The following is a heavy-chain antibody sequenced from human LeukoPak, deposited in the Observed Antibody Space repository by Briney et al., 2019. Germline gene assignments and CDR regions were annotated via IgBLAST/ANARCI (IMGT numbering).Heavy chain of an antibody. CDR3: ARAQPYYDFWSGYLGPPDY. CDR1: VYTFTNYG. J-gene: IGHJ4*02. V-gene: IGHV1-18*01. D-gene: IGHD3-3*01. CDR2: FSAYNGNK. Sequence: AAVTVSYTRSVYTFTNYGISLVRDAPGQGDGWMVCFSAYNGNKNYAQKLQGRVTMTTDTSTSTAYMELRSLRSDDTAVYYCARAQPYYDFWSGYLGPPDYWGQGTLATVSS.